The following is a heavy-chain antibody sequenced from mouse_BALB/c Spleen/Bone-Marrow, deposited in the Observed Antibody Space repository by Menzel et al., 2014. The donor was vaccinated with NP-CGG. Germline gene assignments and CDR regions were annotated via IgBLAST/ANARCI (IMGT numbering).Heavy chain of an antibody. CDR1: GFDFSRYW. D-gene: IGHD1-1*01. CDR2: INPDSRTI. J-gene: IGHJ2*01. Sequence: EVKLVESGGGLVQPGGSLKLSCAASGFDFSRYWMSWVRQAPGKGLEWIGEINPDSRTINYSPSLKDKFIISRDNAKXTLYLRLNKVRSEDTALYYCARPDYYGYLNYWGQGTTLTVSS. CDR3: ARPDYYGYLNY. V-gene: IGHV4-1*02.